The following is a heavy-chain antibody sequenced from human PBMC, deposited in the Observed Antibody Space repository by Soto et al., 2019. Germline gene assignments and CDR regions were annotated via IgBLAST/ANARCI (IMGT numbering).Heavy chain of an antibody. CDR2: IYYSGST. Sequence: QLQLQESGPGLVKPSETLSLTCTVSGGSISSSSYYWGWIRQPPGKGLEWIGSIYYSGSTYYNPSLKSRVTISVDTSKNQFSLKLSSVTAADTAVYYCARLPNGDYPYYYYYYGMDVWGQGTTVTVSS. CDR1: GGSISSSSYY. D-gene: IGHD4-17*01. J-gene: IGHJ6*02. V-gene: IGHV4-39*01. CDR3: ARLPNGDYPYYYYYYGMDV.